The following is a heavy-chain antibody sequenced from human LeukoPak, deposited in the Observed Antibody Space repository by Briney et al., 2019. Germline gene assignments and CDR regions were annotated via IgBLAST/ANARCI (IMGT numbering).Heavy chain of an antibody. J-gene: IGHJ6*04. V-gene: IGHV6-1*01. CDR3: ARSVRSHYSHYYGMDV. Sequence: PSQTLSLTCAISGDGVSSNNVAWNRIRQSPSRGLEWLGRTYFRSKWLYDYASSVKSRIIVNADTSTNQFSLQLKPMTPEDTAVYYCARSVRSHYSHYYGMDVWGRGTTVIVSA. D-gene: IGHD2-8*01. CDR1: GDGVSSNNVA. CDR2: TYFRSKWLY.